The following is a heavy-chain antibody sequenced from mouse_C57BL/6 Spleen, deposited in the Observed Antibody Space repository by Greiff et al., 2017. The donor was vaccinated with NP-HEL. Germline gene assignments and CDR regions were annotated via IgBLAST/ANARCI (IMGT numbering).Heavy chain of an antibody. Sequence: DVQLQESGPGMVKPSQSLSLTCTVTGYSITSGYDWHWIRHFPGNKLEWMGYISYSGSTNYNPSLKSRISITHDTSKNHFFLKLNSVTTEDTATYYCARHDYGSSEGYWYFDVWGTGTTVTVSS. D-gene: IGHD1-1*01. J-gene: IGHJ1*03. CDR3: ARHDYGSSEGYWYFDV. CDR1: GYSITSGYD. CDR2: ISYSGST. V-gene: IGHV3-1*01.